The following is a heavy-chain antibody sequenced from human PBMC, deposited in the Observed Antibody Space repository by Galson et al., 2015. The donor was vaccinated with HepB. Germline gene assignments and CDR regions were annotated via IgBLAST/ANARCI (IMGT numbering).Heavy chain of an antibody. J-gene: IGHJ4*02. D-gene: IGHD2-15*01. Sequence: SLRLSCAASGFTVSSNYMSWVRQAPGKGLEWVSVIYSGGSTYYADSVKGRFTISRDNSKNTLYLQMNSLRAEDTAVYYCARVAVAATQVDYWGQGTLVTVSS. CDR1: GFTVSSNY. CDR2: IYSGGST. CDR3: ARVAVAATQVDY. V-gene: IGHV3-66*02.